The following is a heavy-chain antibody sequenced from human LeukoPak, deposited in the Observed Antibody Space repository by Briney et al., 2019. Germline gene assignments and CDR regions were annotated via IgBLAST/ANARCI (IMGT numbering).Heavy chain of an antibody. V-gene: IGHV1-69*13. D-gene: IGHD5-12*01. CDR2: IIPIFGTA. CDR3: ARDVGVRTSGYGDY. Sequence: SVKVSCKASGGTFSSYAISWVRQAPGQGLEWMGGIIPIFGTANYAQKFQGRATITADESTSTAYMELSSLRSEDTAVYYCARDVGVRTSGYGDYWGQGTLVTVSS. J-gene: IGHJ4*02. CDR1: GGTFSSYA.